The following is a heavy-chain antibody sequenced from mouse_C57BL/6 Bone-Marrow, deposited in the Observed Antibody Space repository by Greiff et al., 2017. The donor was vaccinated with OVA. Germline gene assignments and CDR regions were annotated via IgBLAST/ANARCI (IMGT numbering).Heavy chain of an antibody. V-gene: IGHV1-81*01. Sequence: QVQLQQSGAELARPGASVKLSCKASGYTFTSYGISWVKQRTGQGLEWIGEIYPRSGNTYYNEKFKGKATLTADKSSSTAYMALRSLTSEDSAVYFCALYDYDGAFDYWGQGTTLTVSS. CDR1: GYTFTSYG. D-gene: IGHD2-4*01. CDR2: IYPRSGNT. CDR3: ALYDYDGAFDY. J-gene: IGHJ2*01.